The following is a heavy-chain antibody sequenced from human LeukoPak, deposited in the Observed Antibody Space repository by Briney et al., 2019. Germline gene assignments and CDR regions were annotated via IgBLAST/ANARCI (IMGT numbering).Heavy chain of an antibody. Sequence: ASVKVSCKASGYTFTSYYMHWVRQAPGQGLEWMGIINPSGGSTNYAQKFQGRVTMTRDMSTSTIYMELSSLRSEETAVYYCARGVAAGHYYFDYRGQGTLVTVSS. CDR1: GYTFTSYY. V-gene: IGHV1-46*01. CDR2: INPSGGST. D-gene: IGHD6-13*01. CDR3: ARGVAAGHYYFDY. J-gene: IGHJ4*02.